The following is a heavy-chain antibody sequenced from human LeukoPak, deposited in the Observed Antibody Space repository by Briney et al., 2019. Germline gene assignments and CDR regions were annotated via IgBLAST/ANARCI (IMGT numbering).Heavy chain of an antibody. CDR2: IYYSGST. V-gene: IGHV4-39*07. J-gene: IGHJ4*02. CDR1: GGSISSSSYY. D-gene: IGHD6-19*01. Sequence: SETLSLTCTVSGGSISSSSYYWGWIRQPPGKGLEWIGSIYYSGSTYYNPSLKSRVTISVDTSKNQFSLKLSSVTAADTAVYYCARDQWLVPRSFDYWGQGTLVTVSS. CDR3: ARDQWLVPRSFDY.